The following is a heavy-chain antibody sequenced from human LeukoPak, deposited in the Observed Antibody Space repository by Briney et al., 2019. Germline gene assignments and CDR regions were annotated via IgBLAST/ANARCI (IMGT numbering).Heavy chain of an antibody. J-gene: IGHJ4*02. CDR1: GYTFTSYY. V-gene: IGHV1-46*01. Sequence: GASVKVSCKASGYTFTSYYMHWVRQAPGQGLEWMGIINPSGGSTSYAQKLQGRVTMTRDTSTSTVYMELSSLRSEDTAVYYCARDASVSTYYYDSSGRHFDYWGQGTLVTVSS. CDR3: ARDASVSTYYYDSSGRHFDY. D-gene: IGHD3-22*01. CDR2: INPSGGST.